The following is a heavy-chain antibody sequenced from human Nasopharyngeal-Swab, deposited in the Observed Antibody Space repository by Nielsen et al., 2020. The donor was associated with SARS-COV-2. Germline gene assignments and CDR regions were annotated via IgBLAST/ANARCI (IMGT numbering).Heavy chain of an antibody. CDR1: GFTFSGYA. CDR3: AKGGDIVVVVAATIFDY. V-gene: IGHV3-23*01. CDR2: ISGSGGST. J-gene: IGHJ4*02. D-gene: IGHD2-15*01. Sequence: GGSLRLSCAASGFTFSGYAMSWVRQAPGKGLEWVSAISGSGGSTYYADSVKGRFTISRDNSKNTLYLQMNSLRAEDTAVYYCAKGGDIVVVVAATIFDYWGQGTLVTVSS.